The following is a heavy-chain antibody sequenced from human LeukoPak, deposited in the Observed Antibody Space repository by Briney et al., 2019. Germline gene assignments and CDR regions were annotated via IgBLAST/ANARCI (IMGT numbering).Heavy chain of an antibody. CDR2: IYYSGST. V-gene: IGHV4-39*01. CDR1: GGSISSSSYY. D-gene: IGHD3-22*01. J-gene: IGHJ4*02. CDR3: AILTYYYDSSGYYRSYYFDY. Sequence: SETLSLTCTVSGGSISSSSYYWGWIRRPPGKGLEWIGSIYYSGSTYYNPSLKSRVTISVDTSKNQFSLKLSSVTAADTAVYYCAILTYYYDSSGYYRSYYFDYWGQGTLVTVSS.